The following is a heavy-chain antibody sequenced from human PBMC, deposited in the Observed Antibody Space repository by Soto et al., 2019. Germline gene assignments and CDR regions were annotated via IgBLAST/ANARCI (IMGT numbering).Heavy chain of an antibody. D-gene: IGHD3-16*01. CDR1: GFTFSSYW. CDR3: ERDMGGRGGY. Sequence: EVQLVESGGGLVQPGGSLRLSCAASGFTFSSYWMHWVRQAPGKGLVWVSRINEDGSTINYADSVKGRFTISRDNAKKPLNREMNGRRAEDRAVYYCERDMGGRGGYWGQGTLVTVSS. J-gene: IGHJ4*02. V-gene: IGHV3-74*01. CDR2: INEDGSTI.